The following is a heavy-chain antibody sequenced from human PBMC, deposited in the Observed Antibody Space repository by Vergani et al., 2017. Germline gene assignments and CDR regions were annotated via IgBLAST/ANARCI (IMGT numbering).Heavy chain of an antibody. D-gene: IGHD6-13*01. CDR3: ARLSIAAAGFSFDY. V-gene: IGHV4-59*01. CDR1: GGSISSYY. J-gene: IGHJ4*02. Sequence: QVQLQESGPGLVKPSETLSLTCTVSGGSISSYYWSWIRQPPGKGLEWIGYIYYSGSTTYNPSLNSRVTISVDTSKNQFSLKLSSVTAADTAVYYCARLSIAAAGFSFDYWGQGTLVTVSS. CDR2: IYYSGST.